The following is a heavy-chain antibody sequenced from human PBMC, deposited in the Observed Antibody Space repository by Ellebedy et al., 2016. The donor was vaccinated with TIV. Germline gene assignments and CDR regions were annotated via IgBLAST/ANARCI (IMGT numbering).Heavy chain of an antibody. D-gene: IGHD3-16*01. CDR2: INQDGSEK. CDR1: GFTFSTYW. J-gene: IGHJ4*02. V-gene: IGHV3-7*01. Sequence: GGSLRLSXAASGFTFSTYWMTWVRQAPGKGLEWVANINQDGSEKYYVDSVKGRFTISRDNAKNSLYLQMNSLRAEDTALYYCARDGGADDCWGQGTLVTVSS. CDR3: ARDGGADDC.